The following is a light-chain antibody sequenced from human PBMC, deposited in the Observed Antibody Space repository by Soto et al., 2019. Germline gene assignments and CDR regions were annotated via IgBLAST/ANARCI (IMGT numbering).Light chain of an antibody. J-gene: IGKJ1*01. CDR1: QSISSW. CDR2: DAS. V-gene: IGKV1-5*01. Sequence: DIPMTQSPPPPPPTLKEKSPHPCRARQSISSWLAWYQQKPGKAPKLLIYDASSLESGVPSRFSGSGSGTEFTLTISSLQPDDFATYYCQQYNSYYTWTFGQGTKVDIK. CDR3: QQYNSYYTWT.